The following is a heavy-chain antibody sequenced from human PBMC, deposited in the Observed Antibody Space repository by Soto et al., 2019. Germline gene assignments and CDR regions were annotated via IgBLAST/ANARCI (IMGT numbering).Heavy chain of an antibody. CDR3: AKDQGIAAAGWFDY. Sequence: GSLRLSCAASGFTFSSYGMHWVRQAPGKGLEWVAVISYDGSNKYYADSVKGRFTISRDNSKNTLYLQMNSLRAEDTAVYYCAKDQGIAAAGWFDYWGQGTLVTVSS. J-gene: IGHJ4*02. D-gene: IGHD6-13*01. V-gene: IGHV3-30*18. CDR2: ISYDGSNK. CDR1: GFTFSSYG.